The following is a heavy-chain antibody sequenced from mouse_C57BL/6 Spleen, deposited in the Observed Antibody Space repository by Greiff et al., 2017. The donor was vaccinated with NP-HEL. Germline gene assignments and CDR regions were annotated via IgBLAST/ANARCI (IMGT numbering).Heavy chain of an antibody. CDR3: ARRVYPPYYAMDY. CDR2: IDPSDSYT. J-gene: IGHJ4*01. CDR1: GYTFTSYW. Sequence: VQLQQPGAELVMPGASVKLSCKASGYTFTSYWMHWVKQRPGQGLEWIGEIDPSDSYTNYNQKFKGKSTLTVDKSSSTAYMQLSSLTSEDSAVYYCARRVYPPYYAMDYWGQGTSVTVSS. V-gene: IGHV1-69*01. D-gene: IGHD2-1*01.